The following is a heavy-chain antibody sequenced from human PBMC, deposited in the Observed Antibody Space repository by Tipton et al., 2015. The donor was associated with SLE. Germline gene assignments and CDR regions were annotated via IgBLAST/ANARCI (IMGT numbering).Heavy chain of an antibody. Sequence: TLSLTCSVSGVSINSDYWGWIRQPPGKGLEWVGYISDSGSTDYNPSLKSRVSMSVDKSKNQFSLKLSSVTVADTAVYYCAKDYNYDNADYNWGQGKLVIVSS. J-gene: IGHJ4*02. CDR1: GVSINSDY. D-gene: IGHD4-17*01. CDR3: AKDYNYDNADYN. V-gene: IGHV4-59*12. CDR2: ISDSGST.